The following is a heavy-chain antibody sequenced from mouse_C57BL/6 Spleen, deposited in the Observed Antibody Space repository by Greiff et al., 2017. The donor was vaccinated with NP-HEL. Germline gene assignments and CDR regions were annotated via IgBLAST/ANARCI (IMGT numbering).Heavy chain of an antibody. J-gene: IGHJ4*01. D-gene: IGHD2-5*01. CDR3: ASYYSNYHYYAMDY. CDR2: IWSGGGT. Sequence: VKLMESGPGLVQPSQSLSITCTVSGFSLTSYGVHWVRQSPGKGLEWLGVIWSGGGTDYNAAFISRLSISKDNSKSQVFFKMNSLQADDTAIYYCASYYSNYHYYAMDYWGQGTSVTVSS. CDR1: GFSLTSYG. V-gene: IGHV2-2*01.